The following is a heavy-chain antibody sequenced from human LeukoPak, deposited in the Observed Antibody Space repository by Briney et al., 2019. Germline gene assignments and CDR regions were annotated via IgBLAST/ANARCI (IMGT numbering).Heavy chain of an antibody. CDR1: GFAFSTYG. V-gene: IGHV3-23*01. D-gene: IGHD3-10*01. CDR3: AKVRRESDDN. Sequence: GGSLRLSCAASGFAFSTYGMSWVRQPLGKGLEWVSAISGGGESTYYADSVKGRFTVSRDNSKNMVYLEMSNLRVEDTAVYYCAKVRRESDDNWGQGTLVTVSS. J-gene: IGHJ4*02. CDR2: ISGGGEST.